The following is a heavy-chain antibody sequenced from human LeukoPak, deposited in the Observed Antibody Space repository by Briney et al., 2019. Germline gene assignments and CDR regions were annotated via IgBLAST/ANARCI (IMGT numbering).Heavy chain of an antibody. D-gene: IGHD6-13*01. V-gene: IGHV3-23*01. Sequence: GGSLRLSCAASGFIFSSYSMSWVRQAPGKGLEWISVITGSGGNTYYADSVKGRFTISKDNSKNTVYLQMSSLRVDDTAVYYCAKAASSSWPSYYYGMDVWGQGTTVTVSS. CDR3: AKAASSSWPSYYYGMDV. CDR2: ITGSGGNT. J-gene: IGHJ6*02. CDR1: GFIFSSYS.